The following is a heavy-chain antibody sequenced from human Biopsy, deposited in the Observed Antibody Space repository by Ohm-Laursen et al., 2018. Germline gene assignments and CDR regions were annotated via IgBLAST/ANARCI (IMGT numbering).Heavy chain of an antibody. J-gene: IGHJ4*02. CDR2: INHSGST. Sequence: SDTLSLTWAVSGYSISTDYYWSWIRQPPGKGLEWIGEINHSGSTNYNPSPKSRVTISVDTSKNQFSLKLSSVTAADTAVYYCARGRLRAVARFDYWGQGTLVTVSS. D-gene: IGHD6-19*01. V-gene: IGHV4-34*01. CDR1: GYSISTDYY. CDR3: ARGRLRAVARFDY.